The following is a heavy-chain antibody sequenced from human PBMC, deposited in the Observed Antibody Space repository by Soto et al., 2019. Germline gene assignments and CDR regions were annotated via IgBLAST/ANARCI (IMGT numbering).Heavy chain of an antibody. V-gene: IGHV4-39*01. D-gene: IGHD2-15*01. CDR3: ARHTGGYCSGGSCYFDY. CDR1: GGSISSSSYY. Sequence: SETLSLTCTVSGGSISSSSYYWGWIRQPPGKGLEWIGSIYYSGSTYYNPSLESRVTISVDTSKNQFSLKLSSVTAADTAVYYCARHTGGYCSGGSCYFDYWGQGTPVTVSS. CDR2: IYYSGST. J-gene: IGHJ4*02.